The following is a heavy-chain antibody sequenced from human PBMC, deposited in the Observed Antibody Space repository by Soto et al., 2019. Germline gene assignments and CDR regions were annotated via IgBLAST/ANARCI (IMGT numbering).Heavy chain of an antibody. CDR1: GFTFNSYS. CDR2: ISSSSRTI. CDR3: ARAGYYGSGILL. J-gene: IGHJ4*02. Sequence: EVQLVESGGGLVQPGGSLRLSCAASGFTFNSYSMNWVRHAPGKGLECVVYISSSSRTIYYADSVKGRFTISRDNAKNSLYLQRNSLRDEDTGVYYCARAGYYGSGILLWGQGTLVTVSS. V-gene: IGHV3-48*02. D-gene: IGHD3-10*01.